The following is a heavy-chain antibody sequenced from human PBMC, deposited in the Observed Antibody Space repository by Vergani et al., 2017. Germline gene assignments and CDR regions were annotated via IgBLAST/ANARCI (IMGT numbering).Heavy chain of an antibody. V-gene: IGHV1-46*03. D-gene: IGHD3-10*01. J-gene: IGHJ5*02. CDR2: INPSGGYT. CDR1: GYAFTSYY. Sequence: QVHLVQSGAEVKKPGASVKVSCKASGYAFTSYYMHWVRQAPGQGLEWMGIINPSGGYTRYSQKFQGRVTMTRDTSTSTVFMELSSLRSEDTAVYYCAREGVTSMVRGVLSSTEVDPWGQGTLVIVSS. CDR3: AREGVTSMVRGVLSSTEVDP.